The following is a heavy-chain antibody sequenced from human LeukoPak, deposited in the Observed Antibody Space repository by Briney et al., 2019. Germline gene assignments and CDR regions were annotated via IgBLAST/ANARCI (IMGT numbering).Heavy chain of an antibody. CDR3: ARGGSGWFRWFDP. CDR1: GFTFSSYA. Sequence: GRSLRLSCAASGFTFSSYAMHWVRQAPGKGLEWVAVISYDGSNKYYADSVKGRFTISRDNSKNTLYLQMNSLRAEDTAAYYCARGGSGWFRWFDPWGQGTLVTVSS. D-gene: IGHD6-19*01. J-gene: IGHJ5*02. CDR2: ISYDGSNK. V-gene: IGHV3-30*04.